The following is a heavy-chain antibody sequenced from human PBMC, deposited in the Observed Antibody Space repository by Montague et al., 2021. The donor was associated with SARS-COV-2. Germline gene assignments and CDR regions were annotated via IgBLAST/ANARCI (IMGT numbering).Heavy chain of an antibody. CDR3: ARERLGYYDTSSYYIFDY. CDR2: IYYSGST. V-gene: IGHV4-61*01. Sequence: SETLSLTCTVSGGSVSSGSYYWSWIRQPPGKGLEWIGYIYYSGSTNYNPSLKSRVTISVDTSKNQFSLKLSSVIAADAAVYYCARERLGYYDTSSYYIFDYWGQGTLVTVSS. D-gene: IGHD3-22*01. CDR1: GGSVSSGSYY. J-gene: IGHJ4*02.